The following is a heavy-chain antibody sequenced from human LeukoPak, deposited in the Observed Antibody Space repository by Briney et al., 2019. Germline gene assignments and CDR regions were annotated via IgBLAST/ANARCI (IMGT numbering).Heavy chain of an antibody. Sequence: PSETLSLTCAVYGGSFSGYYWSWIRQPPGKGLEWIGEINHSGSTNYNPSLKSRVTISVDTSKNQFSLKLSSVTAADTAVYYCARAARPRRYFDYWGQGALVTVPS. J-gene: IGHJ4*02. CDR1: GGSFSGYY. V-gene: IGHV4-34*01. D-gene: IGHD6-6*01. CDR2: INHSGST. CDR3: ARAARPRRYFDY.